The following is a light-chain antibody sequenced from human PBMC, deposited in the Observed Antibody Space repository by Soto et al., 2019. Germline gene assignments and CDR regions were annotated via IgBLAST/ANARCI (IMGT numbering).Light chain of an antibody. V-gene: IGKV3-15*01. CDR3: QKYNNWHPGA. Sequence: IVVTHSLAPISVSPWARATLSCRASRSVSSNLAWDQPKPGQAPRLLIYGASTRSTGIPARFSGSGSGTEFTLTISSLQPEDFAVYYCQKYNNWHPGAFGQGTKVDIK. J-gene: IGKJ1*01. CDR1: RSVSSN. CDR2: GAS.